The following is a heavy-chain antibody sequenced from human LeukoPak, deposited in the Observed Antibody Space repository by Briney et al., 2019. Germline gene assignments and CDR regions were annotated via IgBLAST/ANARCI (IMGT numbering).Heavy chain of an antibody. CDR3: ARDTSVGAFDI. D-gene: IGHD1-26*01. Sequence: PSDTLSLTCAVSGYSISSSNYWAWIRQPPGKGLEWIGHIYYSGGIYYNPSLKSRVTMSVDTSKNQFSLKLSSVTAVDTAVYYCARDTSVGAFDIWGQGTMVTVSS. V-gene: IGHV4-28*03. CDR1: GYSISSSNY. CDR2: IYYSGGI. J-gene: IGHJ3*02.